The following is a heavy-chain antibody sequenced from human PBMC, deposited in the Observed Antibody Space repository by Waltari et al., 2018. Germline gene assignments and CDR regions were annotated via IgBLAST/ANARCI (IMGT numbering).Heavy chain of an antibody. Sequence: VQFLESGGGLDKPGGSLVFSCAAFGFTLSTYIISWVRQAPGKGLERVSGISANGDSAFYIDSVKGRFTISRDNSKSTVDLQMNTLTVEDTAVYYCASDVRGETPLAYWGQGTLVTVSS. D-gene: IGHD3-10*01. J-gene: IGHJ4*02. CDR2: ISANGDSA. CDR3: ASDVRGETPLAY. V-gene: IGHV3-23*01. CDR1: GFTLSTYI.